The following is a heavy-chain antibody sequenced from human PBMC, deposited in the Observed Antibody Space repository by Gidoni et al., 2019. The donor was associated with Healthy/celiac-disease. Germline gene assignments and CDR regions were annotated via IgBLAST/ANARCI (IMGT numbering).Heavy chain of an antibody. Sequence: EVQLVESGGGLIQPGGSLRLSCAASGSTVSSNYMSWVRQAPGKGLEWVSVIYSGGSTYYADSVKGRFTITRDNSKNTLYLQMNSLRAEDTAVYYCARDLVGATTNAFDIWGQGKMVTVSS. V-gene: IGHV3-53*01. CDR1: GSTVSSNY. CDR2: IYSGGST. CDR3: ARDLVGATTNAFDI. J-gene: IGHJ3*02. D-gene: IGHD1-26*01.